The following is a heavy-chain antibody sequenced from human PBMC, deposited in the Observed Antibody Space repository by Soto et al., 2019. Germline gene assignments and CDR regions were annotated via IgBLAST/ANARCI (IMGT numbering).Heavy chain of an antibody. Sequence: QVQLVQSGAEVKKPGSSVKVSCKASGGTFSSYAISWVRQAPGQGLEWMGGIIPIFGTANYAQKFQGRVTITADESTSTAYMEVSSLRSEETAVYYCAGAGGAVRKIHLFDPWGQGTLVTVSS. D-gene: IGHD3-16*01. CDR1: GGTFSSYA. CDR3: AGAGGAVRKIHLFDP. CDR2: IIPIFGTA. J-gene: IGHJ5*02. V-gene: IGHV1-69*01.